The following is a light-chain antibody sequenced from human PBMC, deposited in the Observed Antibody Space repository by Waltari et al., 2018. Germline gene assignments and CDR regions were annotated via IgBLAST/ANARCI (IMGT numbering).Light chain of an antibody. Sequence: QSGLTQPASVSGSPGQPITISCTGTSSDVGNYNLVSWYQQYPGKAPKLIVYEVTRRSSGVSDRFSGSKSGNTASLTIYGLQSEDEADYYCCSYAGLGIYVFGTGTKVTVL. CDR2: EVT. CDR1: SSDVGNYNL. V-gene: IGLV2-23*02. CDR3: CSYAGLGIYV. J-gene: IGLJ1*01.